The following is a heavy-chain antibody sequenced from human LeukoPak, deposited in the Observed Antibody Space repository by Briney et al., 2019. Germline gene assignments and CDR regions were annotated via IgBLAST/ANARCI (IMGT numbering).Heavy chain of an antibody. J-gene: IGHJ3*02. Sequence: SETLSLTCTVSGGSISSYYWSWIRQPPGKGLEWIGYIYYSGSTNYNPSLKSRVTISVDTSKNQFSLKLSSVTAADTAVYYCARAFTTGTTHAFDIWGQGTMVTVSS. CDR3: ARAFTTGTTHAFDI. CDR1: GGSISSYY. D-gene: IGHD1-1*01. CDR2: IYYSGST. V-gene: IGHV4-59*01.